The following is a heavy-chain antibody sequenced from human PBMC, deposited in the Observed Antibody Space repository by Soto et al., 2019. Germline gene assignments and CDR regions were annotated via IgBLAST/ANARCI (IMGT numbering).Heavy chain of an antibody. J-gene: IGHJ4*02. D-gene: IGHD1-26*01. Sequence: ASVKVSCKASGYTFNRHGITWVRQAPGQGLEWMGWISGYNGDINYEQKFQGRVTLSSDTLTSTVYLELKSLRFDDTAVYYCARVRIVGAREIDFWGQGTPVTVYS. CDR2: ISGYNGDI. CDR1: GYTFNRHG. V-gene: IGHV1-18*04. CDR3: ARVRIVGAREIDF.